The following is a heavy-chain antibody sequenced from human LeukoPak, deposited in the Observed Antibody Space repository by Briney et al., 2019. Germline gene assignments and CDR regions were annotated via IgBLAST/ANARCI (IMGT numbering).Heavy chain of an antibody. CDR2: ISYDGSNK. Sequence: GGSLRLSCAASGFTFSSYAMHWVRQAPGKGLEWVAVISYDGSNKYYADSVKGRFTISRDNSKNTLYLQMNSLRAEDTAVYYCARAGYSSRPDAFDIWGQGTMVTVSS. J-gene: IGHJ3*02. CDR3: ARAGYSSRPDAFDI. V-gene: IGHV3-30-3*01. CDR1: GFTFSSYA. D-gene: IGHD6-13*01.